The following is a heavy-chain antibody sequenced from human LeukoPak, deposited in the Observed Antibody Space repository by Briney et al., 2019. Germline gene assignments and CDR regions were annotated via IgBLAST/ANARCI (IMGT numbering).Heavy chain of an antibody. Sequence: GGSLRLSCAASGFTFSSYAMSWVRQAPGKGLEWVSAISGSGGSTYYADSVKGRFTISRDNSKNTLYLQMNSLRAEDTAVYYCAKDERYYGSGSYHLDWGQGTLVTVSS. CDR3: AKDERYYGSGSYHLD. D-gene: IGHD3-10*01. J-gene: IGHJ4*02. CDR2: ISGSGGST. CDR1: GFTFSSYA. V-gene: IGHV3-23*01.